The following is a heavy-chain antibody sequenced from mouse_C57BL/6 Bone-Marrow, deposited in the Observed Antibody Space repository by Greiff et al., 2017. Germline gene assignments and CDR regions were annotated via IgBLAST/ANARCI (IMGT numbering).Heavy chain of an antibody. CDR1: GFSLTSYG. D-gene: IGHD2-5*01. Sequence: VKLVESGPGLVQPSQSLSITCTVSGFSLTSYGVHWVRQPPGKGLEWLGVIWSGGSTDYNAAFISRLSISKDNSKSQVFFKMNSLQADDTAIYYCAKMDSNYVDWYFDVWGTGTTVTVSS. CDR2: IWSGGST. J-gene: IGHJ1*03. CDR3: AKMDSNYVDWYFDV. V-gene: IGHV2-4*01.